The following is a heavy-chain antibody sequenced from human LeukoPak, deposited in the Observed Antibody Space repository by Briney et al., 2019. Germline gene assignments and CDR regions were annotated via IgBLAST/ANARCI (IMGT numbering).Heavy chain of an antibody. CDR1: GYTFTSYG. CDR2: INPNSGGT. Sequence: GASVKVSCKASGYTFTSYGISWVRQAPGQGLEWMGWINPNSGGTNYAQKFQGRVTMTRDTSTSTVYMELSSLRSEDTAVYYCEVVNLSHDAFDIWGQGTMVTVSS. D-gene: IGHD3-22*01. J-gene: IGHJ3*02. CDR3: EVVNLSHDAFDI. V-gene: IGHV1-2*02.